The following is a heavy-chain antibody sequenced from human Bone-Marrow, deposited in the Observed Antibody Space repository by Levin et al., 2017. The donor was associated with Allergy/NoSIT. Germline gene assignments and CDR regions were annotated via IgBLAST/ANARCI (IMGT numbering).Heavy chain of an antibody. D-gene: IGHD1-26*01. V-gene: IGHV3-9*01. CDR3: ARDIRVYSGTFFANGFDI. J-gene: IGHJ3*02. CDR2: ISWNSGSI. Sequence: HTGGSLRLSCAAFGFTFDDYAIYWVRQAPGKGLEWVAGISWNSGSITYADSVKGRFTISRDNAKKSLYLQMNSLRAEDTALYYCARDIRVYSGTFFANGFDIWGQGTMVTVSS. CDR1: GFTFDDYA.